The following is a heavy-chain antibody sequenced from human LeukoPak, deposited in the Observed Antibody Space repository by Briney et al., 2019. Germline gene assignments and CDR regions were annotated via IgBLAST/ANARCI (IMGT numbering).Heavy chain of an antibody. CDR1: GGSISSYY. Sequence: PSETLSLTCTVSGGSISSYYWSWIRQPPGKGLEWIGYIYYSGSTNYNPSLKSRVTISVDTSKNQFSLKLSSVTAADTAVYYCAKTVVVAARGTAIPGGFDYWGQGTLVTVSS. J-gene: IGHJ4*02. D-gene: IGHD2-15*01. CDR2: IYYSGST. CDR3: AKTVVVAARGTAIPGGFDY. V-gene: IGHV4-59*01.